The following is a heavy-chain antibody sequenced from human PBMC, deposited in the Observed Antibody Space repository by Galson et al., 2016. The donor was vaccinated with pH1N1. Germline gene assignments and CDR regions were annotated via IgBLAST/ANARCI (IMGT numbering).Heavy chain of an antibody. CDR3: ARDQNWNLDY. D-gene: IGHD1-1*01. J-gene: IGHJ4*02. CDR2: ISTSKGNT. CDR1: GYTFTTFG. Sequence: SVKVSCKASGYTFTTFGISWARQAPGKGLEWLGWISTSKGNTKNAQRLLDRVTMTRDTSTSTVFMELTVLRSDDTAIYYCARDQNWNLDYWGQGTLVTVSS. V-gene: IGHV1-18*01.